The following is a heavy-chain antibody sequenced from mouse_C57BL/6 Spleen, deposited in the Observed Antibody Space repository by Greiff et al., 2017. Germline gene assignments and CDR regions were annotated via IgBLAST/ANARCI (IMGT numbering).Heavy chain of an antibody. Sequence: VQLQQSGPELVKPGASVKISCKASGYTFTDYYMNLVKQSHGKSLEWIGDINPNNGGTSYNQKFKGKATLTVDKSSSTAYMELRSLTSEDSAVYYCATTVVAPYYFDYWGQGTTRTVSS. CDR1: GYTFTDYY. V-gene: IGHV1-26*01. D-gene: IGHD1-1*01. J-gene: IGHJ2*01. CDR2: INPNNGGT. CDR3: ATTVVAPYYFDY.